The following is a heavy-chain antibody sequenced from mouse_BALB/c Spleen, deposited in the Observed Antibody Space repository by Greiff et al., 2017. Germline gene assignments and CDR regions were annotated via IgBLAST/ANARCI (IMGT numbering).Heavy chain of an antibody. D-gene: IGHD3-3*01. V-gene: IGHV1-31*01. Sequence: VQLQQSGPELVKPGASVKISCKASGYSFTGYYMHWVKQSHVKSLEWIGRINPYNGATSYNQNFKDKASLTVDKSSSTAYMELHSLTSEDSAVYYCAREGGYYAMDYWGQGTSVTVSS. CDR3: AREGGYYAMDY. CDR1: GYSFTGYY. J-gene: IGHJ4*01. CDR2: INPYNGAT.